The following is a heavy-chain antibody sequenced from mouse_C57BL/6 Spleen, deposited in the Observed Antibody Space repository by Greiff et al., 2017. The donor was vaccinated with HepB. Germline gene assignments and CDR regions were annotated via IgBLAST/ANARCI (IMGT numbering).Heavy chain of an antibody. D-gene: IGHD2-1*01. Sequence: EVQLQQSGPELVKPGASVKISCKASGYTFTDYYMNWVKQSHGKSLEWIGDINPNNGGTSYNQKFKGKATVTVDKSSSTAYMELRSLTSEDSAVYYCARSIYYGNIDYWGQGTTLTVSS. CDR2: INPNNGGT. J-gene: IGHJ2*01. CDR3: ARSIYYGNIDY. V-gene: IGHV1-26*01. CDR1: GYTFTDYY.